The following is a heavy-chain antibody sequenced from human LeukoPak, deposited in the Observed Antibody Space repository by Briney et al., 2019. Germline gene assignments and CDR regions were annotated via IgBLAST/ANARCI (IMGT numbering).Heavy chain of an antibody. J-gene: IGHJ4*02. CDR3: AKADIVAVRSALEY. V-gene: IGHV3-30*02. CDR1: GFTFSNYG. Sequence: GGSLRLSCEASGFTFSNYGMHWVRQAPGKGLEWVAFLRHNGAREYYVDSVRGRFTISRDNSKNTLYLEMNSLRVEDTAVYYCAKADIVAVRSALEYWGQGTLVSVSS. CDR2: LRHNGARE. D-gene: IGHD2-21*01.